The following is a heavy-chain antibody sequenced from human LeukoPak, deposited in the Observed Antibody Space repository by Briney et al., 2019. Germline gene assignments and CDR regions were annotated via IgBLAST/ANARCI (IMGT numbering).Heavy chain of an antibody. CDR1: GGSFSGYY. CDR2: IYYSGST. V-gene: IGHV4-34*01. CDR3: ARVGGVPPGYDYVWGSYRYRGIIDY. J-gene: IGHJ4*02. D-gene: IGHD3-16*02. Sequence: SETLSLTCAVYGGSFSGYYWSWIRQPPGKGLEWIGSIYYSGSTYYNPSLKSRVTISVDTSKNQFSLKLSSVTAADTAVYYCARVGGVPPGYDYVWGSYRYRGIIDYWGQGTLVTVSS.